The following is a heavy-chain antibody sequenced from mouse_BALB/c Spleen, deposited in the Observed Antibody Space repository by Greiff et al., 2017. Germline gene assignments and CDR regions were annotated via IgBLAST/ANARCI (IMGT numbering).Heavy chain of an antibody. J-gene: IGHJ1*01. Sequence: VKLVESGPGLVAPSQSLSITCTVSGFSLTSYGVHWVRQPPGKGLEWLGVIWAGGSTNYNSALMSRLSISKDNSKSQVFLKMNSLQTDDTAMYYWARDYYYGSSYWYFDVWGAGPRSPSPQ. CDR3: ARDYYYGSSYWYFDV. D-gene: IGHD1-1*01. CDR2: IWAGGST. CDR1: GFSLTSYG. V-gene: IGHV2-9*02.